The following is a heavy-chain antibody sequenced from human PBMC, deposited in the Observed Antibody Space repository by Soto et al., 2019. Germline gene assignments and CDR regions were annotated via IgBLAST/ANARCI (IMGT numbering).Heavy chain of an antibody. CDR1: GFTFSSYA. CDR3: ARDSLATYYYDSSGYYELDY. V-gene: IGHV1-2*04. J-gene: IGHJ4*02. D-gene: IGHD3-22*01. Sequence: GGSLRLSCAASGFTFSSYAMHWVRQAPGQGLEWMGWINPNRGGTNYAQKFQGWVTMTRDTSISTAYMELSRLRSDDTAVYYCARDSLATYYYDSSGYYELDYWGQGTLVTVSS. CDR2: INPNRGGT.